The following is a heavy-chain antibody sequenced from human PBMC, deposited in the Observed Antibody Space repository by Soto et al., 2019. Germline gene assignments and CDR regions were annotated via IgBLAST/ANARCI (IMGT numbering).Heavy chain of an antibody. Sequence: SETLSLTCAVYGGSFSGYYWSWIRQPPGKGLEWIGEINHSGSTNYNPSLKSRVTISVDTSKNQFSLKLSSVTAADTAVYYCARGKRITMIVADPFDYRGQGTLVTVSS. CDR3: ARGKRITMIVADPFDY. CDR2: INHSGST. D-gene: IGHD3-22*01. CDR1: GGSFSGYY. V-gene: IGHV4-34*01. J-gene: IGHJ4*02.